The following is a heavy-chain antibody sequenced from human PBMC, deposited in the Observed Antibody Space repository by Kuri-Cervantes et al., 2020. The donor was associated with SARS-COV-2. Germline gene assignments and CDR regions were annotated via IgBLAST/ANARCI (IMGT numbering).Heavy chain of an antibody. Sequence: GGSLRLSCAASGFTFSSYWMSWVRQAPGKGLEWVASISRDSTYIYYADSVKGRFTISRDNSKNTLYLQMNSLRAEDTAVYYCAKDTYDSSGVVGFDYWGQGPLVTVSS. CDR3: AKDTYDSSGVVGFDY. CDR1: GFTFSSYW. D-gene: IGHD3-22*01. V-gene: IGHV3-21*04. CDR2: ISRDSTYI. J-gene: IGHJ4*02.